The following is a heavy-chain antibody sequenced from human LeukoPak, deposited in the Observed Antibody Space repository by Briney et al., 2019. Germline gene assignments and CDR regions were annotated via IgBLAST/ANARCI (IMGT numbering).Heavy chain of an antibody. D-gene: IGHD3-10*01. CDR3: ARAQSITMVRGVTDLTPYFDY. Sequence: PSETLSLTCTVSGGSISSGGYYWSWIRQHPRKGLEWIGYIYYSGSTYYNPSLKSRVTISVDTSKNQFSLKLSSVTAADTAVYYCARAQSITMVRGVTDLTPYFDYWGQGTLVTVSS. V-gene: IGHV4-31*03. CDR1: GGSISSGGYY. CDR2: IYYSGST. J-gene: IGHJ4*02.